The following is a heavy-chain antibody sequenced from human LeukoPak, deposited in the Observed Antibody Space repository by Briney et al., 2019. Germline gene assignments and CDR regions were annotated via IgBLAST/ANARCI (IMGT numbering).Heavy chain of an antibody. J-gene: IGHJ3*02. CDR2: IYYSGST. Sequence: SETLSLTCTVSGGSISSGSYYWGWIRQPPGKGLESIGSIYYSGSTYYNPPLKSRVTISVDTSKNQFSLKLSSVTAADTAVYYCASLPLGGAFDIWGQGTMVTVSS. D-gene: IGHD3-16*01. CDR3: ASLPLGGAFDI. V-gene: IGHV4-39*01. CDR1: GGSISSGSYY.